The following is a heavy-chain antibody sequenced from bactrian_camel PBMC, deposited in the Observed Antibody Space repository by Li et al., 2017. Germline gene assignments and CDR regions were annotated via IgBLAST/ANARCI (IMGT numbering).Heavy chain of an antibody. CDR2: INGGGAAT. Sequence: VQLVESGGGYVQPGGSLRLSCSASGFTFSRYGMVWVRQAPGKGLEWVSAINGGGAATYYAASVKGRFTISRDDAKNTLYLQMNSLRPDDTAMYYCAAHATYSGGYYTPFLSSNLRYWGQGTQVTVS. CDR1: GFTFSRYG. CDR3: AAHATYSGGYYTPFLSSNLRY. J-gene: IGHJ4*01. D-gene: IGHD2*01. V-gene: IGHV3S40*01.